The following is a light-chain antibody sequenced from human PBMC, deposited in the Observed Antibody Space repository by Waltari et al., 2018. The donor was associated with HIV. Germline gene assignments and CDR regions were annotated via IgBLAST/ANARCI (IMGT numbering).Light chain of an antibody. V-gene: IGLV1-44*01. Sequence: QSVLTQPPSASGTPGQRVNISCSAGSSNIGSNPVNWYRQFPGEAPKLLIYTNIQRPAGGPDRFSGSKSGTSASLAISGLQSEDEADFYCAVWDDSLRSVLFGGGTRLTVL. J-gene: IGLJ3*02. CDR1: SSNIGSNP. CDR3: AVWDDSLRSVL. CDR2: TNI.